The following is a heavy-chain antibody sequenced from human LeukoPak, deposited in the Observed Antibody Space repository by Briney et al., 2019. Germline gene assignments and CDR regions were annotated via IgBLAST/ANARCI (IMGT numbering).Heavy chain of an antibody. CDR2: IRSKAYGGTT. CDR3: ARGGAIAAVGLY. Sequence: PGRSLRLSCTPSGFTFGDYVMSWFRQAPGKGLEWVGFIRSKAYGGTTEYAASVRGRFTISRDESKSIAYPQMNSLKTEDTAVYYCARGGAIAAVGLYWGQGTLVTVSS. CDR1: GFTFGDYV. J-gene: IGHJ4*02. D-gene: IGHD6-13*01. V-gene: IGHV3-49*03.